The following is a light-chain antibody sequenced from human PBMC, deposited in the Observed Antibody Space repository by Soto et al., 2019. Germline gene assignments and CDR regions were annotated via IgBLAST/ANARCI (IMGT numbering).Light chain of an antibody. J-gene: IGLJ3*02. Sequence: QSALTQPASVSGSPGQSLTISCTGTSSDVGSYNLVSWYQQHPGKAPKLMIYEVSKRPSGVSNRFSGSKSGNTASLTISGLQAEDEADYYCCSYAGSSNWVFGGGTKLTVL. CDR3: CSYAGSSNWV. V-gene: IGLV2-23*02. CDR1: SSDVGSYNL. CDR2: EVS.